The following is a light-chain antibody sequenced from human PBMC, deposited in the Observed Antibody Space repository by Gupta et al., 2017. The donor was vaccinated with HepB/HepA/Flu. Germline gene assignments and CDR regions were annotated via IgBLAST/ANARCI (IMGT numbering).Light chain of an antibody. Sequence: SYVLTQPPSESVAPGKTARITCGGNNIGSKSVHWYQQMPGQAPGLVIYYASDRPSGIPERFSGSNSGNTATLTISRVEAGDEADYYCQVWDSSSDHYVFGTGTKVTVL. CDR3: QVWDSSSDHYV. V-gene: IGLV3-21*01. CDR1: NIGSKS. J-gene: IGLJ1*01. CDR2: YAS.